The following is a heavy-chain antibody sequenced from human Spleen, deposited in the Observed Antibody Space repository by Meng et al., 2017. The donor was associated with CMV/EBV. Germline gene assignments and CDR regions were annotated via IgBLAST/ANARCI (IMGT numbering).Heavy chain of an antibody. CDR2: VHHSGST. D-gene: IGHD6-6*01. CDR3: ARDGGDSRSPLDSDR. CDR1: GASIRDYY. V-gene: IGHV4-59*01. Sequence: SETLSLTCAVSGASIRDYYWSWNRQPPGKGPEWIGYVHHSGSTNYNPSLRSRVTMSVDTSKNQFYLRLTSMTAADTAVYYCARDGGDSRSPLDSDRWGQGILVTVSS. J-gene: IGHJ5*02.